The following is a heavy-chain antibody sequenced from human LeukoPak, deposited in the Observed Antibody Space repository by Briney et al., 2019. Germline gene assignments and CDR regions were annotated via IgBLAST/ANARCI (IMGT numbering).Heavy chain of an antibody. CDR1: GFTFSSHS. Sequence: GGSLRLSCAASGFTFSSHSMNWVRQAPGKGLVWVSRISGDGRNINYADSVRGRFTISRDNAKNTLYLQMNTLRVEDTAVYYCTRDLMDYDVSTGLHHYYMDVWGQGTTVTVSS. CDR3: TRDLMDYDVSTGLHHYYMDV. J-gene: IGHJ6*02. D-gene: IGHD3-9*01. V-gene: IGHV3-74*01. CDR2: ISGDGRNI.